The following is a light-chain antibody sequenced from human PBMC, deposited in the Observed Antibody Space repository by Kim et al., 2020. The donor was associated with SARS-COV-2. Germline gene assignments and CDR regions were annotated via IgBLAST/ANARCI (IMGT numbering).Light chain of an antibody. CDR3: QRYDNWPLT. CDR1: QSVSST. Sequence: EIVMTQSPATLSVSPGERATLYCRASQSVSSTLAWYQQKPGQPPRLLISGASTRASGIPARFSASGSGTDFTLTISSLQSEDFAVYYCQRYDNWPLTFGGGTKVDIK. J-gene: IGKJ4*01. CDR2: GAS. V-gene: IGKV3-15*01.